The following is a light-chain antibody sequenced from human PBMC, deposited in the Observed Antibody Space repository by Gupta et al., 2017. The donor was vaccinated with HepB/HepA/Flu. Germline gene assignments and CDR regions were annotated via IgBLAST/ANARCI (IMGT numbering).Light chain of an antibody. CDR1: QSISSW. V-gene: IGKV1-5*03. J-gene: IGKJ1*01. CDR2: KAS. Sequence: DIQMTQSPSTLSASVGDRVTITCRASQSISSWLAWYQQKPGKAPKLLIYKASSLESGVPSSFSGSGSGTEFTLTISSLQPDDFATYDCQQYNSYPWTFGQGTKVEIK. CDR3: QQYNSYPWT.